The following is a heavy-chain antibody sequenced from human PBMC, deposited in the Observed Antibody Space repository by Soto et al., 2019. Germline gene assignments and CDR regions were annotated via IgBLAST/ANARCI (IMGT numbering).Heavy chain of an antibody. D-gene: IGHD2-2*02. CDR1: GFTFSGSA. Sequence: VGSLRLSCAASGFTFSGSAMHWVRQASGKGLEWVGRIRSKANSYATAYAASVKGRFTISRDDSKNTAYLQMNSLKTEDTAVYYCTRHKYCSSTSCYTFDYYYGMDVWGQGTTVTVSS. CDR2: IRSKANSYAT. V-gene: IGHV3-73*01. J-gene: IGHJ6*02. CDR3: TRHKYCSSTSCYTFDYYYGMDV.